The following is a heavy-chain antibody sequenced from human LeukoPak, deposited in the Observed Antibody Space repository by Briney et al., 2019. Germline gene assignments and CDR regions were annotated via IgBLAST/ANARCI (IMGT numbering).Heavy chain of an antibody. Sequence: PSETLSLTCAVYGGSFSGYYWSWVRQASGKGLEWVGRTRSKANSYATAYAASVKGRFTISRDDSKNTAYLQMNSLKTEDTAVYYCLKVAELWGQGTLVTVSS. CDR3: LKVAEL. D-gene: IGHD6-19*01. CDR2: TRSKANSYAT. V-gene: IGHV3-73*01. J-gene: IGHJ4*02. CDR1: GGSFSGYY.